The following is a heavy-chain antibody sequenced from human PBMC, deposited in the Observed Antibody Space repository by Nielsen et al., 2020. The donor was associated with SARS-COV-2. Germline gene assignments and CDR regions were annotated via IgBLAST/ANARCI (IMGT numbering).Heavy chain of an antibody. V-gene: IGHV4-31*03. D-gene: IGHD3-22*01. CDR1: GGSISSGGYY. CDR3: ARASVTMIVVVNAFDI. Sequence: TLSLTCTVSGGSISSGGYYWSWIRQHPGKGLEWIGYIYYSGSTYYNPSLKSRVTISVDTSKNQFSLKLSSVTAADTAVYYCARASVTMIVVVNAFDIWGQGTMVTVSS. J-gene: IGHJ3*02. CDR2: IYYSGST.